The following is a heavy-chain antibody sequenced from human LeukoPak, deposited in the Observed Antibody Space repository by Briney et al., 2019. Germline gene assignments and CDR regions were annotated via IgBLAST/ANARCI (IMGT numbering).Heavy chain of an antibody. CDR1: GGSISSSNW. Sequence: SGTLSLTCAVSGGSISSSNWWSWVRQPPGKGLEWIGEIYHSGSTNYNPSLKSRVTISVDKSKNQFSLKLSSVTAADTAVYYCAGDVRNDYGDYVAAFDIWGQGTMVTVSS. J-gene: IGHJ3*02. CDR3: AGDVRNDYGDYVAAFDI. V-gene: IGHV4-4*02. CDR2: IYHSGST. D-gene: IGHD4-17*01.